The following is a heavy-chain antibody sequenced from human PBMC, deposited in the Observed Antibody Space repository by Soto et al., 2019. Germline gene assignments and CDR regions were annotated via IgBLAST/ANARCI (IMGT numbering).Heavy chain of an antibody. J-gene: IGHJ3*01. CDR1: GFTFSSYG. D-gene: IGHD2-8*01. Sequence: QVKLEESGGGVVQPGGSLRLSCEASGFTFSSYGMSWVRQAPGKGLEWVAVIWHDASNKFYTDSVRGRFTISRDNSKNMLFLLISGLGADDTAVYFCTREMMRQKWHAFDRWGQGTTGTVS. V-gene: IGHV3-33*01. CDR2: IWHDASNK. CDR3: TREMMRQKWHAFDR.